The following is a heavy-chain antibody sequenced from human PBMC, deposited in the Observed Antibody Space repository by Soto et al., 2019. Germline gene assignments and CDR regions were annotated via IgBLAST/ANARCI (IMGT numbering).Heavy chain of an antibody. CDR3: ARGLSGNNGNYAQFYYYYYGMDV. J-gene: IGHJ6*02. D-gene: IGHD1-7*01. Sequence: GASVKVSCKASGYTFTGYYMHWVRQAPGQGLEWMGWINPNSGGTNYAQKFQGWVTMTRDTSISTAYMELSRLRSDDTAVYYCARGLSGNNGNYAQFYYYYYGMDVWGQGTTVTVSS. CDR1: GYTFTGYY. CDR2: INPNSGGT. V-gene: IGHV1-2*04.